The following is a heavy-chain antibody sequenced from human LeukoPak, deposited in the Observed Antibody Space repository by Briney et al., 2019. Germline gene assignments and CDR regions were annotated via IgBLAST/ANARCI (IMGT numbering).Heavy chain of an antibody. D-gene: IGHD5-18*01. CDR2: IYYSGST. CDR1: GGSISIGTYY. CDR3: ASARFVNWIHVGYMDV. J-gene: IGHJ6*03. V-gene: IGHV4-39*07. Sequence: SETLSLTCTVSGGSISIGTYYWGWIRQSPGKALEWIGSIYYSGSTYYNPSVQSRVTILLATSKNQFSLKLGSVIAADTAVYYCASARFVNWIHVGYMDVWGKGTTVTISS.